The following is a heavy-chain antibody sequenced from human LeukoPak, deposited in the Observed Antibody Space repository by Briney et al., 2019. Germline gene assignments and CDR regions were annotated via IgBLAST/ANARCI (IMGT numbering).Heavy chain of an antibody. V-gene: IGHV3-49*03. J-gene: IGHJ4*02. Sequence: GGSLRLSCTASGFTFGDCAMSWFRQAPGKGLEWVGFIRSKAYGGTTEYAASVKGRFTISRDDSKSIAYLQMNSLKTEDTAVYYCTRERRGYSSGWSPRFFDYWGQGTLVTVSS. CDR2: IRSKAYGGTT. CDR1: GFTFGDCA. D-gene: IGHD6-19*01. CDR3: TRERRGYSSGWSPRFFDY.